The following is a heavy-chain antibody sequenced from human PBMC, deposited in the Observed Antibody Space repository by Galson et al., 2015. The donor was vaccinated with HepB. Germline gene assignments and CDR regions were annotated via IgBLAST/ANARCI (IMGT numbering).Heavy chain of an antibody. CDR1: GFAFDSHA. CDR2: ITGKGDST. CDR3: AKGNGLFDS. Sequence: SLRLSCAASGFAFDSHAMSWVRQAPGRGLEWISGITGKGDSTFYADSVKGRFTVSKDNSSNMLYLQMNSLRAEDAGLYFCAKGNGLFDSWGQGILVTVSS. D-gene: IGHD6-19*01. J-gene: IGHJ5*01. V-gene: IGHV3-23*01.